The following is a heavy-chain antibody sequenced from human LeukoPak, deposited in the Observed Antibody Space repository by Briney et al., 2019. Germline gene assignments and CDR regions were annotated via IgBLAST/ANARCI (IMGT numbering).Heavy chain of an antibody. CDR2: IYYSGST. V-gene: IGHV4-59*08. D-gene: IGHD1-7*01. J-gene: IGHJ4*02. CDR1: AGSISLYNTYY. CDR3: ARAPNWNYAQNYYFDY. Sequence: SETLSLTCTVSAGSISLYNTYYWNWIRQSPGKGLEWIGYIYYSGSTSYNPSLKSRVTISVDTFRNQFSLKLSSVTAADTAVYYCARAPNWNYAQNYYFDYWGQGTLVTVSS.